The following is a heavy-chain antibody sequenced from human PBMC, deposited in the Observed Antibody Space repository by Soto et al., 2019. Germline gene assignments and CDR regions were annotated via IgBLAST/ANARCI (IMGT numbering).Heavy chain of an antibody. J-gene: IGHJ6*03. V-gene: IGHV1-8*01. CDR2: MNPNSGNT. CDR3: ARPGGYCSSTSCYSYYMDV. Sequence: ASVKVSCKASGYTFTSYDINWVRQATGQGLEWMGWMNPNSGNTGYAQKFQGRVTMTRNNSISTAYMELSSLRSDDTAVYYCARPGGYCSSTSCYSYYMDVWGKGTTVTVSS. CDR1: GYTFTSYD. D-gene: IGHD2-2*01.